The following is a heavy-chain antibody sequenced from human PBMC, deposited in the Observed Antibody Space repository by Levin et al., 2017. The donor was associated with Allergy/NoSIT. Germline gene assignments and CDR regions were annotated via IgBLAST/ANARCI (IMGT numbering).Heavy chain of an antibody. J-gene: IGHJ4*02. CDR1: GGSISTYY. CDR2: IFFTGST. Sequence: RTSETLSLTCTVSGGSISTYYWSWIRQPPGKGLEWLGYIFFTGSTNYNPSLRSRVTISVDTSKNQFSLSLSSVTAADTAVYYCARKSGAYDYWGQGTLVTVSS. V-gene: IGHV4-59*01. D-gene: IGHD1-26*01. CDR3: ARKSGAYDY.